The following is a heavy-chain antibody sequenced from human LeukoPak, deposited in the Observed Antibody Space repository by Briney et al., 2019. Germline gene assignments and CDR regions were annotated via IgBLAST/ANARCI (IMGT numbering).Heavy chain of an antibody. CDR3: ARRGTNYYYYMDV. Sequence: PSETLSLTCAVSGYSISSGYYWGWIRQPPGKVLEWIGSIYHSGSTYYNPSLKSRVTISVDTSKNQFSLKLSSVTAADTAVYYCARRGTNYYYYMDVWGKGTTVTVSS. CDR2: IYHSGST. CDR1: GYSISSGYY. J-gene: IGHJ6*03. V-gene: IGHV4-38-2*01. D-gene: IGHD3-16*01.